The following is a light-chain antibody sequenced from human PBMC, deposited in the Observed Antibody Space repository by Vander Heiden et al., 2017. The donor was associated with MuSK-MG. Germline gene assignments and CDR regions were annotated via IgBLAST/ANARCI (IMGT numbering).Light chain of an antibody. CDR3: RQRNTYPQT. CDR1: QDIRND. V-gene: IGKV1-17*01. Sequence: DIQMTQSPSSLSASVGDRVTITCRASQDIRNDLGWYQQQPGKAPKRLISAASSLQSGVPSRFSGSGYGTEFTLTISSLQPEDFATYYCRQRNTYPQTFGQGTKVEI. CDR2: AAS. J-gene: IGKJ1*01.